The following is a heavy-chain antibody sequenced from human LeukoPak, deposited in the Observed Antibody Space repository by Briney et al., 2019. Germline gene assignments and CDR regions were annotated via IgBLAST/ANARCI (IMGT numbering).Heavy chain of an antibody. CDR2: IDPTDSYT. D-gene: IGHD5-18*01. CDR1: GYSFTTYW. J-gene: IGHJ6*02. Sequence: LGESLKISCQGSGYSFTTYWISWVRQMPGKGLEWMGRIDPTDSYTTYTPSFQGHVTISAGKSISVAYLQWSSLKASDTAMYYCARQSALTAGMDVWGQGTTVTVSS. V-gene: IGHV5-10-1*01. CDR3: ARQSALTAGMDV.